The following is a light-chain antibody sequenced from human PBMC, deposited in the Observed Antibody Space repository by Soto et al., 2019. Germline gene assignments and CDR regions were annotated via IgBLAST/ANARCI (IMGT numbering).Light chain of an antibody. CDR2: DAS. CDR1: QSISTW. V-gene: IGKV1-5*01. CDR3: QQYSTYWT. Sequence: DILLTQSPGTLSSSVGDTVTITCRASQSISTWLSWYQQKRGKAPKLLIYDASILKSGVHSRFSGSGSGAEFTLTISSLQHDDFANYFCQQYSTYWTFGQGTKVDIK. J-gene: IGKJ1*01.